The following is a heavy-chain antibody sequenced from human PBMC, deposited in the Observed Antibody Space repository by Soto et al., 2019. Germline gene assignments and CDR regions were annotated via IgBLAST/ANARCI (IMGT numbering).Heavy chain of an antibody. Sequence: EVQLVESGGGLVQPGGSLRLSCAASGFTFSSYDMHWVRQATGKGLEWVSAIGTAGDTYYPRSVKGRFTISRENAKNSLYLQMNSLRAGDTAVYYCARAGVYGSFDICGPGTMVTVSS. CDR1: GFTFSSYD. J-gene: IGHJ3*02. V-gene: IGHV3-13*01. CDR2: IGTAGDT. D-gene: IGHD4-17*01. CDR3: ARAGVYGSFDI.